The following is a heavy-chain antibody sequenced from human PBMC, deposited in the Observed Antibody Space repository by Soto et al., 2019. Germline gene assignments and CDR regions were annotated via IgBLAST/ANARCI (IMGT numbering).Heavy chain of an antibody. CDR3: ARTYYYFRSGFYTCYFDC. J-gene: IGHJ4*02. Sequence: SETLSLTCSVSGGSISSGGFYWSWIRQHPEKGLEWIGYIHYSGTAYYNASLKSRVSISADTSKNQFSLNLSSVTAADTAVYYCARTYYYFRSGFYTCYFDCWGQGALVTVSS. V-gene: IGHV4-31*03. CDR2: IHYSGTA. D-gene: IGHD3-3*01. CDR1: GGSISSGGFY.